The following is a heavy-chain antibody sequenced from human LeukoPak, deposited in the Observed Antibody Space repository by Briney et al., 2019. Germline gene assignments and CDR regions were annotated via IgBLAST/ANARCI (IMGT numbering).Heavy chain of an antibody. CDR1: GYSFTSYW. V-gene: IGHV5-51*01. CDR2: IYPGDSDT. CDR3: ARHTGVGAPLAYYMDV. Sequence: SGESLKISCKGSGYSFTSYWIGWVRQMPGKGLEWMGIIYPGDSDTRYSPSFQGQVTISADKSISTAYLQWSSLKASDTAMYYCARHTGVGAPLAYYMDVWGKGTTVTVSS. J-gene: IGHJ6*03. D-gene: IGHD1-26*01.